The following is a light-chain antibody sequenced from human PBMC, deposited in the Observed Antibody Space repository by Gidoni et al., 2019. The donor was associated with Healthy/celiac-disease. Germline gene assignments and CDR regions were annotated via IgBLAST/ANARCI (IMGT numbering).Light chain of an antibody. CDR2: AAS. J-gene: IGKJ3*01. CDR3: QQLKSYTQEFT. CDR1: QGISSY. V-gene: IGKV1-9*01. Sequence: DIQLTQSPSFLSASVGDRVTITCRASQGISSYLAWYQQKAGKDNKLLIYAASTLQSGVPSRLSGSGSGTELNLTISSMQPEDFENYYCQQLKSYTQEFTVGHGTKVDIK.